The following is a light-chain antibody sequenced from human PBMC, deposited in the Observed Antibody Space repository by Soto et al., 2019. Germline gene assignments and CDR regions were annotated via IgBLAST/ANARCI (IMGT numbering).Light chain of an antibody. Sequence: QSALTQPAFVSGSPGQSITISGTGTSSDVGNYKYVSWYQQHPGKAPKLMIYEVSNRPSGVSNLFSGSKSGNTASLTISGLQAEDETDYYCFSYTSSGTYVFGTGTKVTAL. V-gene: IGLV2-14*01. J-gene: IGLJ1*01. CDR3: FSYTSSGTYV. CDR1: SSDVGNYKY. CDR2: EVS.